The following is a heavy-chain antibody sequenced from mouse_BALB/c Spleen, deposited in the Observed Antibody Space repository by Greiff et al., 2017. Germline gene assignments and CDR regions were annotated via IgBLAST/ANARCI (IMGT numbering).Heavy chain of an antibody. CDR1: GFTFSSYG. J-gene: IGHJ4*01. CDR2: ISIGGSYT. V-gene: IGHV5-6*01. D-gene: IGHD2-1*01. Sequence: EVMLVESGGDLVKPGGSLKLSCAASGFTFSSYGMSWVRQTPDKRLEWVATISIGGSYTYYPDSVKGRFTISRDNAKNTLYLQMSSLKSEDTAMYYCARHGEGNYGAMDYWGQGTSVTVSS. CDR3: ARHGEGNYGAMDY.